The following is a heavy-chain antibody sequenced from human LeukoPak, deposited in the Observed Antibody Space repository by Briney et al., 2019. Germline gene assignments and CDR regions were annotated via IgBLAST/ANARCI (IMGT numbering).Heavy chain of an antibody. CDR2: IKQDGSEK. V-gene: IGHV3-7*01. CDR1: GFTFSSYR. Sequence: GGSLRLSCAASGFTFSSYRMNWVRQAPGKGLEWVANIKQDGSEKYYVDSVKGRFTISRDNAKNSLFLQMNSLRAEDTAVYYCARDTRTFDYWAREPWSPSPQ. CDR3: ARDTRTFDY. J-gene: IGHJ4*02. D-gene: IGHD1-26*01.